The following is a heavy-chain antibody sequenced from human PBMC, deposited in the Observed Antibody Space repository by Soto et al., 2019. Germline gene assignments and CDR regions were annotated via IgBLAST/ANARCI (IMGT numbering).Heavy chain of an antibody. CDR1: GFTFSSYA. Sequence: PGGSLRLSCAASGFTFSSYAMSWVRQAPGKGLEWVSGISGSGGSTYYADSVKGRFTISRDNSKNTLYLQMNSLRAEDTAVYYCATRPRDCSGGSCYYFDYWGQGTLVTVSS. D-gene: IGHD2-15*01. CDR3: ATRPRDCSGGSCYYFDY. CDR2: ISGSGGST. J-gene: IGHJ4*02. V-gene: IGHV3-23*01.